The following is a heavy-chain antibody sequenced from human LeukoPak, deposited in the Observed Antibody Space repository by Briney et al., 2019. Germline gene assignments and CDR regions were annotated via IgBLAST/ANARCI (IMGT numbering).Heavy chain of an antibody. V-gene: IGHV3-74*01. Sequence: PGGSLRLSCVASGFTFSSYWMHWVRQDPRKGLVWVSRISGDGRNINYADSVRGRFTISRDNAKNSLYLQMNSLRPEDTALYYCAKDGAMAGRNYGMVVWGQGTTVTVS. CDR2: ISGDGRNI. D-gene: IGHD6-19*01. CDR1: GFTFSSYW. CDR3: AKDGAMAGRNYGMVV. J-gene: IGHJ6*02.